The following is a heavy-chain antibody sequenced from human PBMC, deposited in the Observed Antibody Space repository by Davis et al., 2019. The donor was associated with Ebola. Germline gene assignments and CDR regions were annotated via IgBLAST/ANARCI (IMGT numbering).Heavy chain of an antibody. D-gene: IGHD5-18*01. Sequence: ASVKVSCKASGYTFTSYAMNWVRQAPGQGLEWMGRINPNSGGTNYAQKFQGRVTMTRDTSISTAYMELSRLRSDDTAVYYCASRGYSYGSHMDVWGKGTTVTVSS. CDR1: GYTFTSYA. CDR3: ASRGYSYGSHMDV. CDR2: INPNSGGT. V-gene: IGHV1-2*06. J-gene: IGHJ6*04.